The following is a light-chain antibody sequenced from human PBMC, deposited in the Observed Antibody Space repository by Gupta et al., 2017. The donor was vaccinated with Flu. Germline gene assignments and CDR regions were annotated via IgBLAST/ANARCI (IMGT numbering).Light chain of an antibody. CDR3: QQYNNWPFT. J-gene: IGKJ2*01. V-gene: IGKV3-15*01. Sequence: EIVMTQSPATLSVSPGERATLSCRASQSVSNNLAWYQQIRGQAPRPLMYGASTRATGIPARFSGSGSGTEFTLTISSLQSGDFAVYSCQQYNNWPFTFGQGTKVEIK. CDR1: QSVSNN. CDR2: GAS.